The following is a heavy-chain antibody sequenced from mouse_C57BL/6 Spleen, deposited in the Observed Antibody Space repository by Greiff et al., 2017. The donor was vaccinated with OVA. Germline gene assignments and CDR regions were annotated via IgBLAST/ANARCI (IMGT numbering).Heavy chain of an antibody. CDR3: TPYYYGSSSFAY. CDR1: GYTFTDYE. D-gene: IGHD1-1*01. CDR2: IDPETGGT. J-gene: IGHJ3*01. V-gene: IGHV1-15*01. Sequence: VQLQQSGAELVRPGASVTLSCKASGYTFTDYEIHWVKQTPVHGLEWIGAIDPETGGTAYNQKFKGKAILTADKSSSTAYMELRSLTSEDSAVYYCTPYYYGSSSFAYWGQGTLVTVSA.